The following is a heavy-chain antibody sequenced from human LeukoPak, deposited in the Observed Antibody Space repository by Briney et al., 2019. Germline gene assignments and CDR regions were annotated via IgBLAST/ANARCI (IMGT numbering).Heavy chain of an antibody. Sequence: SETLSLTCTVSGGSISSSSYYWGWIRQPPVKGLEWIGSIYYSGSTYYNPSLKSRVTISVDTSKNQFSLKLSSVTAADTAVYYCARGGSSPTFGDPWGQGTLVTVSS. V-gene: IGHV4-39*07. J-gene: IGHJ4*02. CDR2: IYYSGST. CDR1: GGSISSSSYY. CDR3: ARGGSSPTFGDP. D-gene: IGHD3-16*01.